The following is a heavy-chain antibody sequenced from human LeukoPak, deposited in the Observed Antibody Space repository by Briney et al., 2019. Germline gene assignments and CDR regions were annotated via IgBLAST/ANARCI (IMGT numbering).Heavy chain of an antibody. CDR3: ARVATRAFDY. Sequence: PSETLSLTCTVSGGSISSGGYYWSWIRQHPGKGLEWIGYIYYSGSTYYNPSLKSRVNISVDTSKNQFSLKLSSVTAADTAVYYCARVATRAFDYWGQGTLVTVSS. CDR2: IYYSGST. V-gene: IGHV4-31*03. CDR1: GGSISSGGYY. J-gene: IGHJ4*02.